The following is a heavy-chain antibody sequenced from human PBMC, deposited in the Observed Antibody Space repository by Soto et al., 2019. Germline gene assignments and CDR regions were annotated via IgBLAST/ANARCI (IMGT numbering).Heavy chain of an antibody. CDR2: INSDGSST. J-gene: IGHJ4*02. CDR1: GFTFSSYW. Sequence: PGGSLRLSCAASGFTFSSYWMHWVRQAPGKGLVWVSRINSDGSSTSYADSVKGRFTISRDNAKNTLYLQMNSLRAEDTAVYYCARDLISGYYDSSGYYTNWGQGTLVTVSS. D-gene: IGHD3-22*01. CDR3: ARDLISGYYDSSGYYTN. V-gene: IGHV3-74*01.